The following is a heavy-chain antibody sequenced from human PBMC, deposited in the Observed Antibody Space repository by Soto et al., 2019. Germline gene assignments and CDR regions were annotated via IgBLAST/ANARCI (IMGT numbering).Heavy chain of an antibody. D-gene: IGHD3-22*01. CDR3: STIYYDSRGYDNWFDL. V-gene: IGHV3-49*03. CDR1: GFTFRDYA. J-gene: IGHJ5*02. CDR2: IRRKAYGGTV. Sequence: GGSLRLSYTASGFTFRDYAMSWFRQAPGKGLEKVSFIRRKAYGGTVVYAASVKGRFTISRDDSKSIAYLQMNSLKTEDTAVYYCSTIYYDSRGYDNWFDLWGQGTLVTVSS.